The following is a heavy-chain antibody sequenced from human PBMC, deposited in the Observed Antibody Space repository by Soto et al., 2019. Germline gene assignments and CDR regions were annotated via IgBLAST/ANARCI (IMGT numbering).Heavy chain of an antibody. CDR3: ARSYYYDSSGPLNWFDP. D-gene: IGHD3-22*01. CDR1: GFTFSSYS. Sequence: GSLILSCAASGFTFSSYSMNWVRQAPGKGLEWVSYISSGSSTIYYADSVKGRFTISRDNAKNSLYLQMNSLRAEDTAVYYCARSYYYDSSGPLNWFDPWGQGTLVTVSS. J-gene: IGHJ5*02. V-gene: IGHV3-48*01. CDR2: ISSGSSTI.